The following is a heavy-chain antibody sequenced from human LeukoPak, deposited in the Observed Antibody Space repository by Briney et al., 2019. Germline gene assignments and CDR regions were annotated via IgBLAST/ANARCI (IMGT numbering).Heavy chain of an antibody. CDR1: GGSISRYY. V-gene: IGHV4-59*08. CDR2: IYYSGST. J-gene: IGHJ3*02. Sequence: SETLSLTCTVSGGSISRYYWSWLRQPPGKGLERVGCIYYSGSTNYNPSLKSRVTISVDTSQNQFSLKLSSVTAADTAVYYCARSGSWYSDAFDIWGQGTMVTVSS. CDR3: ARSGSWYSDAFDI. D-gene: IGHD6-13*01.